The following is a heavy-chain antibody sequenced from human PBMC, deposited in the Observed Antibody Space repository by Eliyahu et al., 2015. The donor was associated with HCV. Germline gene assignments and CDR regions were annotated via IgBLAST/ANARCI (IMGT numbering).Heavy chain of an antibody. CDR3: ARDVGWAPGGP. CDR2: ISPSGDRT. D-gene: IGHD6-19*01. V-gene: IGHV1-46*01. Sequence: QVQVVQSGAEVRKPGAXVXLSCXPSXHTFSGXXVHWVRQAPGQGLEWVGIISPSGDRTTYAQKVQGRVTMTRDTSTSTVYMELHSLRSEDTAVYYCARDVGWAPGGPWGQGTLVTVSS. J-gene: IGHJ5*02. CDR1: XHTFSGXX.